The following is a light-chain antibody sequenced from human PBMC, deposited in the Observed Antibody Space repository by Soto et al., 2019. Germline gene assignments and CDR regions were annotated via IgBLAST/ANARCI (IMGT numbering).Light chain of an antibody. CDR3: QQYGSLSWP. V-gene: IGKV3-20*01. CDR1: QSVSSSY. Sequence: EIVLTLSPCTLSLSPGERATLSCRASQSVSSSYLAWYQQEPGQAPRLLIYGASSRATGIPDRFSGSGSGTDFTLTISRLEPEDFAVYYCQQYGSLSWPFGQGTKVDIK. J-gene: IGKJ1*01. CDR2: GAS.